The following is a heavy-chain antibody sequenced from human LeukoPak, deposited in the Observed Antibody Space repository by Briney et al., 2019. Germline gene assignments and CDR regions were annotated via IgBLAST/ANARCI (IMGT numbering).Heavy chain of an antibody. V-gene: IGHV4-59*01. CDR2: IYYSGST. CDR3: ARGSRIAAAGTFGYYYYYMDV. D-gene: IGHD6-13*01. J-gene: IGHJ6*03. CDR1: GGSFSGYY. Sequence: SETLSLTCAVYGGSFSGYYWSWIRQPPGKGLEWIGYIYYSGSTNYNPSLKSRVTISVDTSKNQFSLKLSSVTAADTAVYYCARGSRIAAAGTFGYYYYYMDVWGKGTTVTISS.